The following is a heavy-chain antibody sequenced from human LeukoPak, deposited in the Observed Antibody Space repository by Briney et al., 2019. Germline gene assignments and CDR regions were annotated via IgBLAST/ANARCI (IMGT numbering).Heavy chain of an antibody. D-gene: IGHD1-1*01. Sequence: GASVKVSCKASGYIFTSFYMHRVRQAPGQGLEWMGIINPSGGGTTYAQKFQGRVTMTRDTSTSTVYMELSSLRSEDTAVYYCTRRYLNGMDVWGQGTTVTVSS. CDR3: TRRYLNGMDV. CDR2: INPSGGGT. V-gene: IGHV1-46*01. J-gene: IGHJ6*02. CDR1: GYIFTSFY.